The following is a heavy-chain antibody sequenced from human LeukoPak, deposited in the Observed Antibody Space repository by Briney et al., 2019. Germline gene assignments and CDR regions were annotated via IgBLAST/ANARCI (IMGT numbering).Heavy chain of an antibody. CDR3: ARRIAAAGDIDY. V-gene: IGHV3-33*01. Sequence: GGSLRLSCAASGFTFISYGMHWVRQAPGKGLEWVAVIWYDGSNKYYADSVKGRFTISRDNSKNTLYLQMNSLRAEDTAVYYCARRIAAAGDIDYWGQGTLSPSPQ. J-gene: IGHJ4*02. CDR1: GFTFISYG. D-gene: IGHD6-13*01. CDR2: IWYDGSNK.